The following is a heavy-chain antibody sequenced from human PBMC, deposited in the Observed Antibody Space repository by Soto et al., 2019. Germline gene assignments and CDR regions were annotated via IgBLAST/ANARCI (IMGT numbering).Heavy chain of an antibody. J-gene: IGHJ4*02. CDR2: INPSGGIT. V-gene: IGHV1-46*03. Sequence: ASVKVSCKASGYTLTSYYLHWVRQAPGQGPEWMGIINPSGGITNDAQKFQDRVTMTSDTSTSTVYMELSSLRSEDTAVYYCARVKLGATQRVFDYWGQGTLVTVSS. CDR1: GYTLTSYY. CDR3: ARVKLGATQRVFDY. D-gene: IGHD3-16*01.